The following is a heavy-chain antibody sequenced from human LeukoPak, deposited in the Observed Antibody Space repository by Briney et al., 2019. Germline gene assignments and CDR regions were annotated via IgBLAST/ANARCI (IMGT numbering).Heavy chain of an antibody. CDR2: ISDSGGST. J-gene: IGHJ4*02. CDR1: GFTFSSYA. Sequence: RGSLRLSCAASGFTFSSYAMTWVRQAPKKGLEWVSDISDSGGSTYYADSVRGRFTISRDNSKNTLYLQMNSLRAEDTAVYYCVRDNPRQQGFAYWGQGTLVTVSS. V-gene: IGHV3-23*01. D-gene: IGHD6-13*01. CDR3: VRDNPRQQGFAY.